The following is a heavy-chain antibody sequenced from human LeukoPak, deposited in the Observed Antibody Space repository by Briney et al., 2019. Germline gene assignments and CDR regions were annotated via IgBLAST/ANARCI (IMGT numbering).Heavy chain of an antibody. Sequence: SETLSLTCAVSGGSFSGYYWGWIRQPPGKELEWIGEINYRGNTNYTPSLKGRVTFSVDTSTHQLSLKLSSVTAADTAVYYCASVEMATTYFDYWGQGTQVTVSS. V-gene: IGHV4-34*01. CDR2: INYRGNT. D-gene: IGHD5-24*01. CDR3: ASVEMATTYFDY. CDR1: GGSFSGYY. J-gene: IGHJ4*02.